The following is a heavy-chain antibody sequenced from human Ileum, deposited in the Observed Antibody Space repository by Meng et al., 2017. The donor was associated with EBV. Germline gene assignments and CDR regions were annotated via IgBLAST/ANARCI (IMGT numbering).Heavy chain of an antibody. CDR3: ARRDTARFDP. Sequence: QASHPRLVKHSQSRPLTCSVSGGSITSICYYWGWIRQPPGKGLGWIATIYHTGSTYYNPSLKSRVTISVDTSKNEFSLKVTSVTAADTALYYCARRDTARFDPWGRGTLVTVSS. D-gene: IGHD2-21*02. CDR2: IYHTGST. CDR1: GGSITSICYY. J-gene: IGHJ5*02. V-gene: IGHV4-39*01.